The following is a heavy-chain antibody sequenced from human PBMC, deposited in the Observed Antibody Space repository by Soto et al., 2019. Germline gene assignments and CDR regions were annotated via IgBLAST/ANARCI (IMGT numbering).Heavy chain of an antibody. Sequence: SETLSLTCTVSGDSVSSVGFHWAWLRRPPGKGLEWIGYIYNGGSTYYRPSLESRMHVSLDATRNHYSLRLTSVTAADTAVYFCARAPVGLDTISYFDYWGQGKLVTVSS. CDR1: GDSVSSVGFH. CDR2: IYNGGST. D-gene: IGHD3-3*01. CDR3: ARAPVGLDTISYFDY. J-gene: IGHJ4*02. V-gene: IGHV4-30-4*01.